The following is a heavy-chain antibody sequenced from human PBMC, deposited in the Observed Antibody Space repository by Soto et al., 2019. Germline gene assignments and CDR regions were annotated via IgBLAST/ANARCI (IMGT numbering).Heavy chain of an antibody. CDR1: GFTFSSYA. J-gene: IGHJ5*02. CDR3: ARAEYCSGGSCYPTAWFDP. V-gene: IGHV3-64*01. Sequence: EVQLVESGGGLVQPGGSLRLSCAASGFTFSSYAMHWVRQAPGKGLEYVSAISSNGGTTYYATSVKGRFTISRDNSKNTLYLQMGSLRAEDMAVYYCARAEYCSGGSCYPTAWFDPWGQGTLVTVSS. CDR2: ISSNGGTT. D-gene: IGHD2-15*01.